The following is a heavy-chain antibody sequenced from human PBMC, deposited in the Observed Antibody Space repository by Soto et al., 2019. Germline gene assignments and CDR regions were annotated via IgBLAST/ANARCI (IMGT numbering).Heavy chain of an antibody. CDR3: AKDGRGYCSSTSCYGPSDY. J-gene: IGHJ4*02. D-gene: IGHD2-2*01. V-gene: IGHV3-23*01. CDR1: GFTFSSYA. Sequence: GALRLSCAASGFTFSSYAMSWVRQAPGKGLEWVSAISGSGGSTYYADSVKGRFTISRDNSKNTLYLQMNSLRAEDTAVYYCAKDGRGYCSSTSCYGPSDYWGQGTLVTVSS. CDR2: ISGSGGST.